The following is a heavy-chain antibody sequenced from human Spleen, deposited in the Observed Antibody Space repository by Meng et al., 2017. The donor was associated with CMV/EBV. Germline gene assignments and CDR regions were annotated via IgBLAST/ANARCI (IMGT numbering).Heavy chain of an antibody. V-gene: IGHV4-4*02. CDR2: VHHSGRT. D-gene: IGHD5-18*01. CDR3: AGHYGYSFEY. CDR1: GGSLSDNW. Sequence: SETLSLTRAVSGGSLSDNWWSWVRQSPGKGLEWIGEVHHSGRTHYDPSLTGRVSISADKSENQISLKLYSVTAADTAIYYCAGHYGYSFEYWGQGTLVTVSS. J-gene: IGHJ4*02.